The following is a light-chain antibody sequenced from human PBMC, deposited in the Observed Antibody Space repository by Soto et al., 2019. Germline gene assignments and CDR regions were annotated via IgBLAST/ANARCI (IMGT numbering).Light chain of an antibody. CDR2: DVS. CDR3: SSYTSSSTYVV. V-gene: IGLV2-14*01. J-gene: IGLJ2*01. Sequence: QSALTQPASVSGSPGQSITTSCTGTSNDVGGYDYVSWYQQHPGKAPKLMIYDVSYWPSGVSNRFSGSKSGNTASLTISGLQAEDEANYYCSSYTSSSTYVVFGGGTKLTVL. CDR1: SNDVGGYDY.